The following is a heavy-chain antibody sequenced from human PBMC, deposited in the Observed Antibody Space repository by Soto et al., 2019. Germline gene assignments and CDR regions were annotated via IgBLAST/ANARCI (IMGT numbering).Heavy chain of an antibody. CDR3: ARDLGGSSSPFDY. V-gene: IGHV3-30-3*01. CDR2: ISYDGSNK. D-gene: IGHD6-6*01. J-gene: IGHJ4*02. CDR1: GFTFSSYA. Sequence: GGSLRLSCAASGFTFSSYAMHWVRQAPGKGLEWVAVISYDGSNKYYADSVKGRFTISRDNSKNTLYLQMNSLRAEDTAVYYCARDLGGSSSPFDYWGQGTLVTVSS.